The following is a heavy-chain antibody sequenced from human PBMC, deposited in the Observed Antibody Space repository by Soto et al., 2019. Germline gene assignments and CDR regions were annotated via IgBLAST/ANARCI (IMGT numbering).Heavy chain of an antibody. CDR2: IISVCGTA. Sequence: QVQLVQSGAEVKKPGSSVKVSCTASGGTFSSYAISWVRQAPGQGLEWMGGIISVCGTANYAQKFQVRVTITADESTMTAYMERSSLRSEDTAVYYCARDSDSGGYDGSAFDYWGQGTLVTVSS. D-gene: IGHD3-22*01. V-gene: IGHV1-69*01. CDR3: ARDSDSGGYDGSAFDY. CDR1: GGTFSSYA. J-gene: IGHJ4*02.